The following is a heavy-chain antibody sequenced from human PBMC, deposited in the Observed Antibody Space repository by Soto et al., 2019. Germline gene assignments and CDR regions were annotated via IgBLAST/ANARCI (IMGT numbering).Heavy chain of an antibody. J-gene: IGHJ6*02. D-gene: IGHD6-19*01. CDR1: GYTFTGYY. CDR2: INPNSGGT. V-gene: IGHV1-2*04. Sequence: ASVKVSCKASGYTFTGYYMHWVRQAPGQGLEWMGWINPNSGGTNYAKKFQGWVTMTRDTSISTAYMDLSRLRSDDTAVYYCSREGEIAVAGGGGMDVWGQGTTVTVSS. CDR3: SREGEIAVAGGGGMDV.